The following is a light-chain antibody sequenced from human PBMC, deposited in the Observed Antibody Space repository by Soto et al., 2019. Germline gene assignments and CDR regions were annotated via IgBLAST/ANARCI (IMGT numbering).Light chain of an antibody. J-gene: IGKJ2*01. CDR1: QSVLYSSNNKNY. Sequence: DIVMTQSPDSLAVSLGERATINCKSSQSVLYSSNNKNYLAWYQQKPGQPPKLLIYWASTRESGVSDRFSGSGSGTDFTLTISSLQAEDVAVYYCQQYYSTPYTFGQGTTLEIK. V-gene: IGKV4-1*01. CDR2: WAS. CDR3: QQYYSTPYT.